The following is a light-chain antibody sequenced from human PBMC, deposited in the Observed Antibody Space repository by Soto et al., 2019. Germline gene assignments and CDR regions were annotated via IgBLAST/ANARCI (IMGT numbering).Light chain of an antibody. CDR3: QQCGSSPLT. CDR1: QSVSSSY. J-gene: IGKJ4*01. Sequence: ESVLTQSPATLSLSPGGRATPPFGASQSVSSSYLAWYQQKPGLAPRLLIYDASSRATGIPDRFSGSGSGTDFTLTISRLEPEDFAVYYCQQCGSSPLTFGGGTKVDIK. CDR2: DAS. V-gene: IGKV3D-20*01.